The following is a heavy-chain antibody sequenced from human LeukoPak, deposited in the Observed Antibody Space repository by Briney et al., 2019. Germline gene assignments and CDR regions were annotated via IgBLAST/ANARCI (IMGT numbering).Heavy chain of an antibody. J-gene: IGHJ4*02. V-gene: IGHV3-48*01. CDR2: ISSSSSTI. CDR3: AKGGTTVATPSAY. Sequence: GGSLRLSCAASGFTFSSYSMNWVRQAPGKGLEWVSYISSSSSTIYYADSVKGRFTISRDNSRNTLFLHMNSLRAEDTAVYYCAKGGTTVATPSAYWGQGTLVTVSS. CDR1: GFTFSSYS. D-gene: IGHD4-17*01.